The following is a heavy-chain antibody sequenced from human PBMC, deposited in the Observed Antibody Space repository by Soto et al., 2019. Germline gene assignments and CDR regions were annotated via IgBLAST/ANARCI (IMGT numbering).Heavy chain of an antibody. V-gene: IGHV3-9*01. CDR2: ISWNSGSI. CDR1: GFTFDDYA. Sequence: VQLVESGGGLVQPGRSLRLSCAASGFTFDDYAMHWVRQAPGKGLEWVSGISWNSGSIGYADSVKGRFTISRDNAKNSLYLQMNSLRAEDTALYYCAKELRYYYGMDVWGQGTTVTVSS. CDR3: AKELRYYYGMDV. J-gene: IGHJ6*02. D-gene: IGHD3-16*01.